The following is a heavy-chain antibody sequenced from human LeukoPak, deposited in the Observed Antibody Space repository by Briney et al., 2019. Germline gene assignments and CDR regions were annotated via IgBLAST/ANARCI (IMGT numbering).Heavy chain of an antibody. D-gene: IGHD6-13*01. CDR3: AVPVGMDY. CDR2: ISYDGTNK. Sequence: HPGRSLRLSCAASGFTFSSYSMHWVRQAPGKGLEWVAVISYDGTNKYYADSVKGRFTMSRDNSKHTWYLQMNSLTAEDTAIYYCAVPVGMDYWGQGTLVTVSS. CDR1: GFTFSSYS. J-gene: IGHJ4*02. V-gene: IGHV3-30-3*01.